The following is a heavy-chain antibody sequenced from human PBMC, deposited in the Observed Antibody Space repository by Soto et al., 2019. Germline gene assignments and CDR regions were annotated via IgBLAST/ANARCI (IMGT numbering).Heavy chain of an antibody. CDR2: INHSGST. J-gene: IGHJ6*03. Sequence: SETLSLTCAVYGGSFSGYYWSWIRQPPGKGLEWIGEINHSGSTNYNPSLKSRVTISVDTSKNQFSLKLSSVTAADTAVYYCARGRGSSWYFYYYYMDVWGKGTTVTSP. CDR1: GGSFSGYY. CDR3: ARGRGSSWYFYYYYMDV. V-gene: IGHV4-34*01. D-gene: IGHD6-13*01.